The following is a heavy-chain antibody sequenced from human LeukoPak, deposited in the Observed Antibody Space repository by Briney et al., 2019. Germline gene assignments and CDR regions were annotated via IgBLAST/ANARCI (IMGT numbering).Heavy chain of an antibody. D-gene: IGHD3-9*01. CDR2: ISGSGGST. J-gene: IGHJ6*02. CDR3: AKGLRYFDWLSTSYGMDV. Sequence: GGSLRLSCAASGFTFSSYAMSWVRQAPGKGLEWVSAISGSGGSTYYADSVKGRFTISRDNSRNTLYLQMNSLRAEDTAVYYCAKGLRYFDWLSTSYGMDVWGQGTTVTVSS. CDR1: GFTFSSYA. V-gene: IGHV3-23*01.